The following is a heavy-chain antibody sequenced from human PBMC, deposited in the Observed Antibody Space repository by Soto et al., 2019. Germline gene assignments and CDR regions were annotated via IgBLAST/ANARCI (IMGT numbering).Heavy chain of an antibody. CDR1: GYTFTSYD. CDR3: ARGAVDIVATIDYYYYYGMDV. Sequence: ASVKVSCKASGYTFTSYDINWVRQATGQGLEWMGWMNPNSGNTGYAQKFQGRVTMTRNTSISTAYMELSSLRSEDTAVYYCARGAVDIVATIDYYYYYGMDVWGQGTTVT. V-gene: IGHV1-8*01. D-gene: IGHD5-12*01. J-gene: IGHJ6*02. CDR2: MNPNSGNT.